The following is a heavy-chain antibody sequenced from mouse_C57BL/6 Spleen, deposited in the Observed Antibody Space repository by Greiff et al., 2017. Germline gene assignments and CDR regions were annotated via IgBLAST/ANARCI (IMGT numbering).Heavy chain of an antibody. D-gene: IGHD2-4*01. Sequence: VQLQQSGAELVKPGASVKLSCKASGYTFTEYTIHWVKQRSGQGLEWIGWLYPGRGSIKYNEKFKDKATLTADNSSSTVYMELSRLTSEDSAVYFCARQKYDYGYDAMDYWGQGTSVTVSS. V-gene: IGHV1-62-2*01. CDR3: ARQKYDYGYDAMDY. CDR2: LYPGRGSI. CDR1: GYTFTEYT. J-gene: IGHJ4*01.